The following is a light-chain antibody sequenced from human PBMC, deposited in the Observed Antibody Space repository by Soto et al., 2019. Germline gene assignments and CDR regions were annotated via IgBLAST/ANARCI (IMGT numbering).Light chain of an antibody. J-gene: IGLJ3*02. CDR3: QSYDSSLSGSSV. CDR2: GNS. CDR1: SSNIGAGYD. Sequence: QSVLTQPPSVSGAPGQRGTISCTGSSSNIGAGYDVHWYQQLPGTAPKLLIYGNSNRPSGVPDRFSGSKSGTSASLAITGLQAEDEAEYYCQSYDSSLSGSSVFGGGTKLTVL. V-gene: IGLV1-40*01.